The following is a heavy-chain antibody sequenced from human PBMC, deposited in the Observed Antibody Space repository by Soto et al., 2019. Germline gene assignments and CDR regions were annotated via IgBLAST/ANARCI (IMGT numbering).Heavy chain of an antibody. CDR3: ASGGLYI. V-gene: IGHV3-13*01. D-gene: IGHD3-16*01. J-gene: IGHJ4*02. CDR1: GFTFSNYD. Sequence: EVQLVESGGGLVQPGGSLRLSCAASGFTFSNYDMHWVRQTTGKGLEWVSGIGTVGDTYYSGFVKGRFSISRENAKNSFYLQMNSLRAEDTAVYYCASGGLYICGQGTLVTVSS. CDR2: IGTVGDT.